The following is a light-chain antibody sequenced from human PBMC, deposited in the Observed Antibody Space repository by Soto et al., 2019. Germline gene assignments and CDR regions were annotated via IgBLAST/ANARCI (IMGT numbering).Light chain of an antibody. J-gene: IGKJ5*01. CDR3: QEYYGTPPVT. V-gene: IGKV3-11*01. CDR2: DAA. CDR1: ESVSTF. Sequence: EIVFTQSPATLSLSPGEKATLSSTASESVSTFLAWYQQKHAHAATLVIFDAATRATGIPERFSGSGSGTHFSLTITSLVPEDFAVYYYQEYYGTPPVTFGLGTRLEIK.